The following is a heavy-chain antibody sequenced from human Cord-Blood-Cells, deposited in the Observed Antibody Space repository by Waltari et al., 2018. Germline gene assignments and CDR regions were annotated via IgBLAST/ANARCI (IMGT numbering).Heavy chain of an antibody. CDR2: ISYDGSNK. Sequence: QVQLVESGGGVVQPGRSLRLSCAASGFTFSSYGMHWVRQAPGKGLEWVAVISYDGSNKYYADSVKGRFTISRDNSKNTLYLQMNSLRAEDTAVYYCAKMMKRYCSGGSCYYFDYWGQGTLVTVSS. J-gene: IGHJ4*02. V-gene: IGHV3-30*18. D-gene: IGHD2-15*01. CDR1: GFTFSSYG. CDR3: AKMMKRYCSGGSCYYFDY.